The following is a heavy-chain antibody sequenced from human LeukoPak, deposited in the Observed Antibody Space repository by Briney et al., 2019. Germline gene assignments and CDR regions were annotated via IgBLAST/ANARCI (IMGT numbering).Heavy chain of an antibody. CDR1: GYTFTGYY. CDR2: INPNSGDT. D-gene: IGHD3-10*01. CDR3: ARGGEDSIGDRGNWFDP. Sequence: ASVKVSCKASGYTFTGYYMNWVRQAPGQGLEWLGWINPNSGDTKYPQKFRGRVTMTRDTSINTAYMELNRVTSDDTAVYYCARGGEDSIGDRGNWFDPWGQGTLVTVSS. V-gene: IGHV1-2*02. J-gene: IGHJ5*02.